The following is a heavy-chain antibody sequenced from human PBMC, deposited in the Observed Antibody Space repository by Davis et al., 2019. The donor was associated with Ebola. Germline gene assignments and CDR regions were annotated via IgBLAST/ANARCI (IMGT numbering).Heavy chain of an antibody. Sequence: GESLKISCAASGFTFSGHWMHWVRQAPGKGLVWASQIKSDGSSATYADSVKGRFTISRDNAKNTLYLQMNSLRAEDTAVYYCGSPVVAWGQGTLVTVSS. V-gene: IGHV3-74*01. CDR2: IKSDGSSA. D-gene: IGHD2-15*01. J-gene: IGHJ4*02. CDR3: GSPVVA. CDR1: GFTFSGHW.